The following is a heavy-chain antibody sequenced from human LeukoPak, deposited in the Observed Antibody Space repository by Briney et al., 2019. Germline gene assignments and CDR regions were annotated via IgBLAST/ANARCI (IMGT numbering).Heavy chain of an antibody. CDR3: ANPTPVGATTRNWFDP. J-gene: IGHJ5*02. CDR2: ISGSGGST. Sequence: GGSLRLSCAASGFTFSSYAMSWVRQAPGKGLEWVSAISGSGGSTYYADSVKGRFTISRDNSKNTLYLQMNSLRAEDTAVYYCANPTPVGATTRNWFDPWGQGTLVTVSS. V-gene: IGHV3-23*01. D-gene: IGHD1-26*01. CDR1: GFTFSSYA.